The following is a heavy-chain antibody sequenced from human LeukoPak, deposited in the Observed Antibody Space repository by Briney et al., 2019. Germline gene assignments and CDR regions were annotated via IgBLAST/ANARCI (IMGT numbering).Heavy chain of an antibody. J-gene: IGHJ3*02. Sequence: GGSLRLSCAASGFTFSSYSMNWVRQAPGKGLEWVSYISSSSSTIYYADTVKGRFTISRDNAKNSLYLQMNSLRAEDTAVYYCASKTLIVATSDAFDIWGQGTMVTVSS. CDR1: GFTFSSYS. V-gene: IGHV3-48*01. D-gene: IGHD2-15*01. CDR3: ASKTLIVATSDAFDI. CDR2: ISSSSSTI.